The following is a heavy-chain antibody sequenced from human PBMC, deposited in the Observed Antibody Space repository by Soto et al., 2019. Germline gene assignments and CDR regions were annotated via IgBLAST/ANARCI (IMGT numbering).Heavy chain of an antibody. CDR2: IDPSDSYT. V-gene: IGHV5-10-1*01. CDR3: ATHISYYYGMDV. CDR1: GYSFTSYW. Sequence: GASLKISCKGSGYSFTSYWISWVRQMPGKGLEWMGRIDPSDSYTNYSPSFQGHVTISADKSISTAYLQWSSLKASDTAMYYCATHISYYYGMDVWGQGTTVTVSS. J-gene: IGHJ6*02.